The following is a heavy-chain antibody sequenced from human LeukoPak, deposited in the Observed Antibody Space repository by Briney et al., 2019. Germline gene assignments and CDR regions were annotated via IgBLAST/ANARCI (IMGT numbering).Heavy chain of an antibody. CDR1: GFTFSNYW. Sequence: GGSLRLSCAASGFTFSNYWMHWLRQAPGKGLVWVSRINVDGSTTDYADSVKGRFTISRDNAKNTLYVQMNSLRAEDTAVYYCARGALSFYGSGSFQYWGQGSLVTVSS. J-gene: IGHJ4*02. D-gene: IGHD3-10*01. CDR2: INVDGSTT. V-gene: IGHV3-74*01. CDR3: ARGALSFYGSGSFQY.